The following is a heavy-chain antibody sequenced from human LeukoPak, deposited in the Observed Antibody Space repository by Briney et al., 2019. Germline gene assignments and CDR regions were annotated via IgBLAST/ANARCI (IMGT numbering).Heavy chain of an antibody. Sequence: PSETLSLTCTVSGGSISSLYWAWIRQPPGKGLEWIGNIHNSGSTNYNPSLKSRVTISLDKSKNQFSLKPSSVTAADTAVYYCARYSRGWCWYFDLWGRGTPVTVSS. D-gene: IGHD6-19*01. J-gene: IGHJ2*01. CDR1: GGSISSLY. CDR2: IHNSGST. V-gene: IGHV4-59*11. CDR3: ARYSRGWCWYFDL.